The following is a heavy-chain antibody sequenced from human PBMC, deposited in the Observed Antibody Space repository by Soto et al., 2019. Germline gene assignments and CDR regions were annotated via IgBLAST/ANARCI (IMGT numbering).Heavy chain of an antibody. CDR2: ISSSSSTI. Sequence: GGSLRLSCAASGFTFSSYSMNWVRQAPGKGLEWVSYISSSSSTIYYADSVKGRFTISRDNAKNSLYLQMNSLRDEDTAVYYCARDLWSGYYSGYYYYYYGMDVWGQGTTVTVSS. CDR3: ARDLWSGYYSGYYYYYYGMDV. CDR1: GFTFSSYS. V-gene: IGHV3-48*02. J-gene: IGHJ6*02. D-gene: IGHD3-3*01.